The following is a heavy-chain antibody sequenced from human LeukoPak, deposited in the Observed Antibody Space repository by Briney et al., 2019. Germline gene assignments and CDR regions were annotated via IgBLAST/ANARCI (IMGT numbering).Heavy chain of an antibody. V-gene: IGHV1-69*05. D-gene: IGHD5-24*01. CDR3: ASGSLGDGYGVGDYYQYMDV. Sequence: SVKVSCKASGGTFSSYAISWVRRAPGQGLEWMGGIMPLFGTANYAQEFQGRVTFTTDESASTAYMEVSSLRSEDTAVYYCASGSLGDGYGVGDYYQYMDVWGKGTTVTVSS. J-gene: IGHJ6*03. CDR2: IMPLFGTA. CDR1: GGTFSSYA.